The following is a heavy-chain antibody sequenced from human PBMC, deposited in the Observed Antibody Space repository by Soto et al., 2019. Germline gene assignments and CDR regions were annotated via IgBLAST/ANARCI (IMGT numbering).Heavy chain of an antibody. CDR1: GFSVSSSG. D-gene: IGHD6-19*01. V-gene: IGHV3-30*18. CDR3: AKDWGSSGWFNWFDP. Sequence: QVQLVESGGGVVQPGTSLRVSCEASGFSVSSSGMHWVRQVPGKGLEWVAMISYNGNSQHYGDSVRGRFTISRDTSKNTLDLQMNSLRPEETAIYYCAKDWGSSGWFNWFDPWGQGTLVTVSS. J-gene: IGHJ5*02. CDR2: ISYNGNSQ.